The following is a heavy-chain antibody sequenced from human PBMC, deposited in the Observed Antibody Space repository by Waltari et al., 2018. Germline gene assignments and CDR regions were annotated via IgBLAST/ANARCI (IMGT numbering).Heavy chain of an antibody. V-gene: IGHV4-34*01. D-gene: IGHD6-13*01. J-gene: IGHJ4*02. CDR3: AREGSSSWTGLDY. CDR2: INHSGST. CDR1: GGSFSGYY. Sequence: QVQLQQWGAGLLKPSETLSLTCAVYGGSFSGYYWSWIRQPPGKGLEWIGEINHSGSTNYNPSLTSRVTRSVDTSKNQFSLKLSSVTAADTAVYYCAREGSSSWTGLDYWGQGTLVTVSS.